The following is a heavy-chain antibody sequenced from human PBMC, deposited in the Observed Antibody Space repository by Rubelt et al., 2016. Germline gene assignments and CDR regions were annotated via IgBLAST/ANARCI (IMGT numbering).Heavy chain of an antibody. CDR2: IYYSGGT. J-gene: IGHJ3*02. Sequence: QVQLQESGPGLVKPSETLSLTCTVSGGSISSYYWNWLRQPPGKGLEWIGYIYYSGGTNYNPSLKSRVTIVVDTAKNQFSLKLGSVTAADTAVYYCARSPRPRAMGAFDIWGQGTMVTVSS. D-gene: IGHD2-8*01. CDR1: GGSISSYY. V-gene: IGHV4-59*01. CDR3: ARSPRPRAMGAFDI.